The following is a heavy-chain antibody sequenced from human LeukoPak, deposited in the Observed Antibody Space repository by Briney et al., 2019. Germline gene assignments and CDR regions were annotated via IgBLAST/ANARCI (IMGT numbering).Heavy chain of an antibody. Sequence: SETLSLTCTVSGGSISSSSYYWGWIRQPPGKGLEWIGYIYYSGSTNYNPSLKSRVTISVGTSKNQFSLKLSSVTAADTAVYYCARSTRDLDYDILTYFDYWGQGTLVTVSS. D-gene: IGHD3-9*01. CDR2: IYYSGST. V-gene: IGHV4-61*05. CDR3: ARSTRDLDYDILTYFDY. CDR1: GGSISSSSYY. J-gene: IGHJ4*02.